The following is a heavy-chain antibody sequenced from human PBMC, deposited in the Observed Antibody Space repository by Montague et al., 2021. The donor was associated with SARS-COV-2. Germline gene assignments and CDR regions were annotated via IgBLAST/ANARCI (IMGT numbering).Heavy chain of an antibody. CDR1: GGSISSGGYY. Sequence: TLSLTCTVSGGSISSGGYYWSWIRQYPGKGLEWIGYIYHTGSTHYNPSLKSRVTISKETSKNHFSLNLSSVTAADSAVYYCARDSGYYDSSGYSYDAFDIWGQGTKVTVSS. V-gene: IGHV4-31*03. J-gene: IGHJ3*02. CDR2: IYHTGST. D-gene: IGHD3-22*01. CDR3: ARDSGYYDSSGYSYDAFDI.